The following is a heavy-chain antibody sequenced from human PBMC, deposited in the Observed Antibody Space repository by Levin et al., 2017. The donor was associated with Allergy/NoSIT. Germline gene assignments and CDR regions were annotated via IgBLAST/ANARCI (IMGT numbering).Heavy chain of an antibody. V-gene: IGHV3-48*02. J-gene: IGHJ4*02. CDR1: GFTFTSYG. Sequence: GESLKISCAASGFTFTSYGMNWVRQAPGKGLEWVSYISGSAGIIYYADSVKGRFTISRDNAKNSLYLQMNSLRDEDTAVYYCARYCSSTSCRSFDYWGQGTLVTVSS. D-gene: IGHD2-2*01. CDR3: ARYCSSTSCRSFDY. CDR2: ISGSAGII.